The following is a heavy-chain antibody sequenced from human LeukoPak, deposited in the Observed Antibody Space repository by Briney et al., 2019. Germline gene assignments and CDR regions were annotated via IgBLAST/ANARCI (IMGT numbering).Heavy chain of an antibody. CDR2: VKSRSDGGTT. CDR1: GFTFSNAW. D-gene: IGHD5-18*01. J-gene: IGHJ4*02. V-gene: IGHV3-15*01. Sequence: GGSLRLSCAASGFTFSNAWMSWVRQAPGKGLEWVGRVKSRSDGGTTDYAAPVQGRFTISRDDSINTLYLQMTSLKTEDTALYYCTTVTRAYNYDYNFEFWGRGTLVTVSS. CDR3: TTVTRAYNYDYNFEF.